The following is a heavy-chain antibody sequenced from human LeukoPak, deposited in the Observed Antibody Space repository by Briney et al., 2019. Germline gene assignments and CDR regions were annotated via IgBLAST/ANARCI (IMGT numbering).Heavy chain of an antibody. CDR3: VTTGGDIYYYYMDV. Sequence: SVNVSCMASVWTFSRYSISWVRQAPAQGLEWMGGIIPVLSTANYAQKFQDRVRITADESTSTPYLQLTALKSEDRAVYYCVTTGGDIYYYYMDVWGKGTTVTISS. CDR1: VWTFSRYS. J-gene: IGHJ6*03. V-gene: IGHV1-69*13. CDR2: IIPVLSTA. D-gene: IGHD3-16*01.